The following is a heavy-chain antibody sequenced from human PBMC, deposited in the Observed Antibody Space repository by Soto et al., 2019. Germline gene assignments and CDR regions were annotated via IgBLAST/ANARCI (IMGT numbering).Heavy chain of an antibody. D-gene: IGHD2-21*02. J-gene: IGHJ6*02. Sequence: QVQLVESGGGVVQPGRSLRLSCAASGFTFSSYGMHWVRQAPGKGLEWVAVIWYDGSNKYYADSVKGRFTISRDNSKNXLXXQMNSLRAEDTAVYYCARELVVVTGMDYCYYGMDVWGQGTTVTVSS. CDR3: ARELVVVTGMDYCYYGMDV. CDR1: GFTFSSYG. V-gene: IGHV3-33*01. CDR2: IWYDGSNK.